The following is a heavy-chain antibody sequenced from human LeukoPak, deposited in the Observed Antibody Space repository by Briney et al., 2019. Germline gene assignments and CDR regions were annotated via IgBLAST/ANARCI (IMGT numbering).Heavy chain of an antibody. J-gene: IGHJ4*02. V-gene: IGHV3-30*03. Sequence: GGSLRLSCAASGFTFSSYGMHWVRQAPGKGLEWVAVISYDGSNKYYADSVKGRFTISRDNSKNTLYLQMNSLRAEDTAVYYCARSVGSGKNYFDYWGQGTLVTVSS. CDR2: ISYDGSNK. CDR3: ARSVGSGKNYFDY. D-gene: IGHD1-26*01. CDR1: GFTFSSYG.